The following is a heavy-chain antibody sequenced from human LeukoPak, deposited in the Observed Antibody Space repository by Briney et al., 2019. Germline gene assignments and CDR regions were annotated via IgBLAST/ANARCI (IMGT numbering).Heavy chain of an antibody. V-gene: IGHV3-66*01. CDR1: GFTFSNHG. CDR3: ARDRFCSGGNCSDFDY. D-gene: IGHD2-15*01. J-gene: IGHJ4*02. Sequence: PGGSLRLSCAASGFTFSNHGMNWVRQAPGKGLEWVSIIYSGNSAYYADSVKGRFTISRDNSKNTLYLQMNSLRAEDTAVYYCARDRFCSGGNCSDFDYWGQGTLVTVSS. CDR2: IYSGNSA.